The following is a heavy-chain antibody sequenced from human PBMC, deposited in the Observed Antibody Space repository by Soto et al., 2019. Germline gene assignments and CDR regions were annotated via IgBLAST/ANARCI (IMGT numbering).Heavy chain of an antibody. V-gene: IGHV4-59*01. CDR3: ARDGYDGSGSPYPAF. J-gene: IGHJ4*02. CDR1: GASMSEYF. CDR2: IYYLGST. D-gene: IGHD3-10*01. Sequence: PSETLCLTCTVSGASMSEYFWSWIRKSPGKGLEWIGYIYYLGSTDYNPSLKSRVTISVDTSKRQFSLRLTSVTAADTAVYYCARDGYDGSGSPYPAFWGPGTQVTVSS.